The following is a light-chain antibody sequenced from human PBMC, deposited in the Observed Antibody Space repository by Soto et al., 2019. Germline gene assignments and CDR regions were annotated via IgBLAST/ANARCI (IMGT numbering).Light chain of an antibody. CDR3: QQYDDLPIT. CDR2: DAS. CDR1: QDISHY. Sequence: DIQMTQSPSSLSASVGDRVKITCQANQDISHYLNWYRQKPGRAPELLIYDASNLQTGVPSRFSGSGSGTDFTFTINNLQPEDIATYYCQQYDDLPITFGQGTRLEIK. V-gene: IGKV1-33*01. J-gene: IGKJ5*01.